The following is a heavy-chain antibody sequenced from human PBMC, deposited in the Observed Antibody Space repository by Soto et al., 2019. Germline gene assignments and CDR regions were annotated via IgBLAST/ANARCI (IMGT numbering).Heavy chain of an antibody. CDR2: IIPIFGTR. CDR1: GGTHSSYA. CDR3: ARDGSDYSTSGHYDP. Sequence: RASVKVSCKVTGGTHSSYAITWVRQAPGQGLEWMGGIIPIFGTRDYAQKFQGRVTITADPSTSTAYLELSGLTSDDTAAYYCARDGSDYSTSGHYDPWGQGTLVTVSS. V-gene: IGHV1-69*13. D-gene: IGHD3-22*01. J-gene: IGHJ5*02.